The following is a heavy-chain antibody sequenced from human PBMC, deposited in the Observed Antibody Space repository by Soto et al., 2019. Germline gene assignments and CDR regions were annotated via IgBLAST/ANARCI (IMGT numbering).Heavy chain of an antibody. CDR2: ISGNGGTK. J-gene: IGHJ4*02. D-gene: IGHD3-16*02. CDR3: AKDTRLRLGDLSFDAFDS. V-gene: IGHV3-23*01. CDR1: GFIFSSYG. Sequence: VLESGGGLVQPGGSLRLSCAASGFIFSSYGMSWVRQAPGKGLAWVSGISGNGGTKYYADSVKGRFTISRDNSKNTLYLQMNSLRAEDTAVYYCAKDTRLRLGDLSFDAFDSWGQGTLVTVSS.